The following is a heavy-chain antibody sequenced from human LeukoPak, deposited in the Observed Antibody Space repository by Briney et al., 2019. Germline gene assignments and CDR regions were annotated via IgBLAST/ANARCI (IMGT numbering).Heavy chain of an antibody. CDR2: IYYSGST. V-gene: IGHV4-59*08. J-gene: IGHJ4*02. CDR1: GGSISSYY. Sequence: SETLSLTCTVSGGSISSYYWSWIRQPPGKGLEWIGYIYYSGSTNYNPSLKSRVTISVDTSKNQFSLKMNSVTAADTAVYYCARHDGNWNREFDYWGQGTLVTVSS. D-gene: IGHD1-1*01. CDR3: ARHDGNWNREFDY.